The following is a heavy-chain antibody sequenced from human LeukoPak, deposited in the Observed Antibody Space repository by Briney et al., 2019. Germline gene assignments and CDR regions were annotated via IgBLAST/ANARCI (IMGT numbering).Heavy chain of an antibody. CDR2: IDDDDRT. Sequence: GGSLRLSCAASGFTVSRKHMSWVRQVPGKGLECISVIDDDDRTYYTDSVRGRFTISRDNSKNTLYLQMNGLTAEDTSLYYCAGNHGLGVWGQGTTVTVSS. J-gene: IGHJ6*02. CDR3: AGNHGLGV. CDR1: GFTVSRKH. V-gene: IGHV3-66*01.